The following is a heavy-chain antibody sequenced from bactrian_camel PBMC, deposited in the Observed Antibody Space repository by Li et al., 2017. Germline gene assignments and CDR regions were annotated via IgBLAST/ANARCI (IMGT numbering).Heavy chain of an antibody. Sequence: VQLVESGGGLVQAGSSLKLSCVASHFTFSNSRNCMGWFRQAPGKDREGVASIYSADGTTNYADSVKGRSTVSQDSANNILTLQMSNLKPEDTAMYYCTADRGSCATRGILWRTQDSFKYWGRGTQVTVS. V-gene: IGHV3S40*01. CDR3: TADRGSCATRGILWRTQDSFKY. J-gene: IGHJ4*01. D-gene: IGHD2*01. CDR1: HFTFSNSRNC. CDR2: IYSADGTT.